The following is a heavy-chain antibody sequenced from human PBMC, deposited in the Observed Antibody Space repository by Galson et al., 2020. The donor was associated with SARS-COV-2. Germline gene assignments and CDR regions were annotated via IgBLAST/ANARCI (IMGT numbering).Heavy chain of an antibody. CDR1: GGSFSGYY. Sequence: SETLSLTCAVYGGSFSGYYWSWIRQPPGKGLEWIGEINHSGSTNYNPSLKSQVTISVDTSKNQFSLKLSSVTAADTAVYYCARGPGYSSSWYGTWRAFDIWGQGTMVTVSS. D-gene: IGHD6-13*01. J-gene: IGHJ3*02. CDR2: INHSGST. V-gene: IGHV4-34*01. CDR3: ARGPGYSSSWYGTWRAFDI.